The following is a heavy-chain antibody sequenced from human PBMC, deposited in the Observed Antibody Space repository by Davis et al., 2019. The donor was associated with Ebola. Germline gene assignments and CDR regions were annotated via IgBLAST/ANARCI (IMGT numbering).Heavy chain of an antibody. CDR2: INHSGST. CDR1: GGSFSGYY. J-gene: IGHJ4*02. Sequence: MPSETLSLTCAVYGGSFSGYYWSWIRQPPGKGLEWIGEINHSGSTNYNPSLKSRVTTSVDTSKNQFSLKLSSVTAADTAVYYCARARRSGYDSVYWGQGTLVTVSS. V-gene: IGHV4-34*01. CDR3: ARARRSGYDSVY. D-gene: IGHD5-12*01.